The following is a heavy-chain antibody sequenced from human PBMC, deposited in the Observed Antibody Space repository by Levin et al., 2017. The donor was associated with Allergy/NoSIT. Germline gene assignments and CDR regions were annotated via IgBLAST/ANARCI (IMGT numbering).Heavy chain of an antibody. Sequence: SQTLSLTCAVYGGSFRDSNWSWIRQPPGKGLQWIGEINHSGSTNYTPSLKSRVTILVDTSKNQISLKLSSATAADTAVYYCARVRVILTGYYRGSQASYYYGMDVWGQGTTVTVSS. D-gene: IGHD3-9*01. CDR2: INHSGST. V-gene: IGHV4-34*01. J-gene: IGHJ6*02. CDR1: GGSFRDSN. CDR3: ARVRVILTGYYRGSQASYYYGMDV.